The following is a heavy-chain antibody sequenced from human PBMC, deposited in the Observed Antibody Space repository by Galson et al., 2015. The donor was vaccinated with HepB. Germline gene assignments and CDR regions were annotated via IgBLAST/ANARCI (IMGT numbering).Heavy chain of an antibody. V-gene: IGHV3-23*01. CDR1: GFTFNSYA. J-gene: IGHJ6*03. CDR2: ISGSGGST. D-gene: IGHD3-3*01. CDR3: AKDGGLKYSGFWSGYYTGGYYMEV. Sequence: SLRLSCAASGFTFNSYAMSWVRQAPGKGLEWVSAISGSGGSTYYADSVKGRFTTSRDNSKNTLYLQMNSLRAEDTAVYYCAKDGGLKYSGFWSGYYTGGYYMEVWGKGTPVTVSS.